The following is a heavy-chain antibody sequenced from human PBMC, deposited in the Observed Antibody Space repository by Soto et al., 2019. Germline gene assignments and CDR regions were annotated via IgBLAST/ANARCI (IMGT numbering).Heavy chain of an antibody. J-gene: IGHJ3*02. CDR2: IYYSGST. CDR1: GGSISSGGYC. CDR3: ARDLGYCSSTSCYVAAFDI. V-gene: IGHV4-31*03. D-gene: IGHD2-2*01. Sequence: SETLSLTCTVSGGSISSGGYCWSWIRQHPGKGLEWIGYIYYSGSTYYNPSLKSRVTISVDTSKNQFSLKLSSVTAEDMAVYYCARDLGYCSSTSCYVAAFDIWGQGTMVTVSS.